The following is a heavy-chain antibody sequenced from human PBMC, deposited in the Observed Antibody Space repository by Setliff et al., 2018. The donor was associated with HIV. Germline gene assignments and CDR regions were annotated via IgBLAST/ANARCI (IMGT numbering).Heavy chain of an antibody. CDR3: ARLPSYYYYYYMDV. V-gene: IGHV4-61*02. CDR1: GGSISSGSYY. Sequence: ASETLSLTCTVSGGSISSGSYYWSWIRQPAGKGLEWIGRIYTSGSTDYNPSLKSRVTISVDTSKNQFSLKLSSVTAADTAVYYCARLPSYYYYYYMDVWGKGTTVTVS. CDR2: IYTSGST. J-gene: IGHJ6*03.